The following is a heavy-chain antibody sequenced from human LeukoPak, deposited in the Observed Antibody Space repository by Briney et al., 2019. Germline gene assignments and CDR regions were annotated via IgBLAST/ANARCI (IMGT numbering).Heavy chain of an antibody. D-gene: IGHD2-15*01. CDR3: ARDFVGYGSGGSCYRFDY. V-gene: IGHV1-46*01. CDR2: INHNGGTT. J-gene: IGHJ4*02. CDR1: GYTFTSYY. Sequence: ASVKVSCKASGYTFTSYYMHWVRQAPGQGLEWMGIINHNGGTTSYAQKFQGRVTMTRDTYTSTVYMELTSFRSEETAVYCCARDFVGYGSGGSCYRFDYWGQGTLVTVSS.